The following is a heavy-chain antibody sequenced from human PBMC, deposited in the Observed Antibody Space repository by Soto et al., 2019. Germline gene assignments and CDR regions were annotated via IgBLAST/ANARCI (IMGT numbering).Heavy chain of an antibody. CDR2: INAGNGNT. CDR3: ARLDYYGSGSYHYGMDV. Sequence: GASVKVSGKPSGYTFTISGISWVRQAPGQRHEWMGWINAGNGNTKYSQKFQGRVTITRETSASTAYMELSSLRSEDTAVYYCARLDYYGSGSYHYGMDVWGQGTTVTVS. D-gene: IGHD3-10*01. V-gene: IGHV1-3*01. CDR1: GYTFTISG. J-gene: IGHJ6*02.